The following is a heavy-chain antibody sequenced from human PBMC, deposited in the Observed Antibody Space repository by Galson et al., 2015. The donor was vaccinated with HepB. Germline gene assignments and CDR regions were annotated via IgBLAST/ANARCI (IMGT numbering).Heavy chain of an antibody. CDR2: IDWDDDE. CDR3: ARIRAYYDYVWGSYRPGFGMDV. V-gene: IGHV2-70*11. Sequence: PALVKPTQPLTLTCTFSGFSLSTSGMCVSWIRQPPGKALEWLARIDWDDDEYYTTSLKTRLTISKDTSKNQVVLTMTNMDPVYTATYYCARIRAYYDYVWGSYRPGFGMDVWGQGTTVTVSS. CDR1: GFSLSTSGMC. D-gene: IGHD3-16*02. J-gene: IGHJ6*02.